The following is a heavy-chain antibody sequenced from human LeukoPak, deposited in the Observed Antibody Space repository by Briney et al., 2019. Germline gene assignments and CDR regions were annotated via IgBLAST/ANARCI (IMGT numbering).Heavy chain of an antibody. Sequence: GGSLRLSCAASGFSFKNYYFSWIRQAPGKGLEWVSFINVNGAAMYYADSVKGRFTISRDNAKNSVYLEMNTLRAEDTAVYYCARGPRILAAGSYYFDYWGQGSLVTVSS. V-gene: IGHV3-11*01. CDR3: ARGPRILAAGSYYFDY. CDR2: INVNGAAM. D-gene: IGHD6-13*01. CDR1: GFSFKNYY. J-gene: IGHJ4*02.